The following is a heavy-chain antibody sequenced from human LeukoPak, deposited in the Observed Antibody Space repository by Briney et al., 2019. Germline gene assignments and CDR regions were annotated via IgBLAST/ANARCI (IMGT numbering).Heavy chain of an antibody. V-gene: IGHV3-74*01. CDR1: GFTFSKNW. J-gene: IGHJ4*02. CDR3: ARENWYLDY. CDR2: INTDGSST. Sequence: PGGSLRLSCAASGFTFSKNWMHWVRQAPGRGLVWVSRINTDGSSTGYADSVKGRFTISRDNAKNTLYLQMSSLRAEDTAVYYCARENWYLDYWGQGTLVTVSS. D-gene: IGHD1-1*01.